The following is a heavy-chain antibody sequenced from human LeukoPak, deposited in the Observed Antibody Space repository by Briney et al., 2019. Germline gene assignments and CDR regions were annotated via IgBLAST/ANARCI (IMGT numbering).Heavy chain of an antibody. D-gene: IGHD3-9*01. Sequence: PSETLSLTCAVYGGFFSGYYWSWIRQPPGKGLEWIGEINHSGSTNYNPSLKSRVTISVDTSKNQFSLKLSSVTAADTAVYYCARGRYYDILTGYPRGRYMDVWGKGTTVTVSS. CDR3: ARGRYYDILTGYPRGRYMDV. J-gene: IGHJ6*03. CDR2: INHSGST. V-gene: IGHV4-34*01. CDR1: GGFFSGYY.